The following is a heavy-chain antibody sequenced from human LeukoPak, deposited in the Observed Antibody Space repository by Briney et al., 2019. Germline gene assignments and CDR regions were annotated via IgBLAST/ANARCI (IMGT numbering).Heavy chain of an antibody. J-gene: IGHJ6*04. CDR3: ARDKTSGYLPRGVMDV. Sequence: PGGSLRLSCAASGFPLNTFLMTLVRQAPGEGLGWGGHIKQDGREKYYVDSLKGRFTISRDNANNSLYLQMNSLRAEDTAVYYCARDKTSGYLPRGVMDVWGKGTTVTVSS. CDR2: IKQDGREK. D-gene: IGHD5-12*01. V-gene: IGHV3-7*01. CDR1: GFPLNTFL.